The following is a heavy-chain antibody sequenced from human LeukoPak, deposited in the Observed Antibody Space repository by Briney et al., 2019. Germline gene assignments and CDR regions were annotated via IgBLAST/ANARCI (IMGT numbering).Heavy chain of an antibody. CDR2: IYHTGST. CDR1: GGSISSGLYS. J-gene: IGHJ5*02. CDR3: ARLQYCSGTSCYWFDP. V-gene: IGHV4-30-2*01. D-gene: IGHD2-2*01. Sequence: SETLSLTCDVSGGSISSGLYSWSRIRQPLGQGLAWIGYIYHTGSTYYNPSLKSRVTISVDTSKNQFSLRLSSVTAADTAVYYCARLQYCSGTSCYWFDPWGQGTLVTVSS.